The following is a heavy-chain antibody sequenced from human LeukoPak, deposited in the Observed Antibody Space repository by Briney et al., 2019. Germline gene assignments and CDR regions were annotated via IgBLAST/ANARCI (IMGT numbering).Heavy chain of an antibody. Sequence: SETLSLTCTVPGGSISSSSYYWGWIRQPPGKGLEWIGSIYYSGSTYYNPSLKSRVTISVDTSKNQFSLKLSSVTAADTAVYYCARQRYYYYYMDVWGKGTTVTVSS. CDR1: GGSISSSSYY. J-gene: IGHJ6*03. CDR2: IYYSGST. V-gene: IGHV4-39*01. CDR3: ARQRYYYYYMDV.